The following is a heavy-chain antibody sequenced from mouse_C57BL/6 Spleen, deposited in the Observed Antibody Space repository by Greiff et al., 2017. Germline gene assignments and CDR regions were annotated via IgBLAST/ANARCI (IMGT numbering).Heavy chain of an antibody. CDR2: IDPEDGET. CDR3: ARVSSLFEY. J-gene: IGHJ2*01. D-gene: IGHD1-1*01. CDR1: GFNIKDYY. V-gene: IGHV14-2*01. Sequence: VQLQQSGAELVKPGASVKLSCTASGFNIKDYYMHWVKQRTEQGLEWIGRIDPEDGETKYAQTFQGKATITADTSSNPAYLHLSSLTTDDTAVYYCARVSSLFEYWGEGTTLTGSS.